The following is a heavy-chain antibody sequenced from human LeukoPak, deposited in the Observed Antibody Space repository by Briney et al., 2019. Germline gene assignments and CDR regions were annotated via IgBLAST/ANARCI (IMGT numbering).Heavy chain of an antibody. J-gene: IGHJ4*02. D-gene: IGHD3-16*01. Sequence: GASLKISGKGSGYSFTSNWIGWGRQMPGKGLEWMGIIYPGDSETTYSPSFQGQVTISADKSITTAYLQWDSLKASDTAMYYCARHPWGIKVADYWGQGTLVTVSS. CDR2: IYPGDSET. CDR1: GYSFTSNW. CDR3: ARHPWGIKVADY. V-gene: IGHV5-51*01.